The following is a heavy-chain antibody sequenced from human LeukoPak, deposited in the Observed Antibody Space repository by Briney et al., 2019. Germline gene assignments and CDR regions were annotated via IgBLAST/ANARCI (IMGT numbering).Heavy chain of an antibody. Sequence: GGSLRLSCAASGFTFSSYAMSWVRQAPGKGLEWVSGISGSGGSTYYADSVKGRLTISRDNSKNTLYLQMNSLRAEDTAVYYCAREFGGSASGAGYWGQGTLVTVSS. J-gene: IGHJ4*02. CDR2: ISGSGGST. D-gene: IGHD3-10*01. V-gene: IGHV3-23*01. CDR3: AREFGGSASGAGY. CDR1: GFTFSSYA.